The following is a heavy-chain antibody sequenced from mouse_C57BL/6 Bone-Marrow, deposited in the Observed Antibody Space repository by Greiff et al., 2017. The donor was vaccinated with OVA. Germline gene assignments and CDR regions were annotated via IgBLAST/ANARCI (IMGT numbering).Heavy chain of an antibody. CDR3: ASNYYAMDY. J-gene: IGHJ4*01. CDR2: INPSNGGT. V-gene: IGHV1-19*01. Sequence: EVQLQQSGPVLVKPGASVKMSCKASGYTFTDYYMNWVKQSHGKSLEWIGVINPSNGGTSYNQKFKGKATLTVDKSSSTAYMELNSLTSEDSAVYYCASNYYAMDYWGQGTSVTVSS. CDR1: GYTFTDYY.